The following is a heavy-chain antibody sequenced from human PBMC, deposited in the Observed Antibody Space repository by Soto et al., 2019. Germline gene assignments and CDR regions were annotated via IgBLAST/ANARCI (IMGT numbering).Heavy chain of an antibody. CDR1: GFSFRDYD. V-gene: IGHV3-13*05. J-gene: IGHJ6*02. Sequence: EVQLVESGGGSVQPGESLRLSCAASGFSFRDYDMHWVRQRTGKGLEWVSGLGAADDPYYIASVKGRFSFSRDNAQNFFYLQMNNLRVDETAVYLCARAYFGRLPRREDYYSAMDVWGRGTTVTVSS. D-gene: IGHD1-26*01. CDR2: LGAADDP. CDR3: ARAYFGRLPRREDYYSAMDV.